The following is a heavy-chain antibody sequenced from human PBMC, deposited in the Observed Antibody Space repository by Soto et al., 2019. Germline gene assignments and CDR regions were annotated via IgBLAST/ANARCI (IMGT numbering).Heavy chain of an antibody. CDR2: IKQDGNDL. J-gene: IGHJ6*03. CDR3: AMTIFGVVTHSSYMDV. D-gene: IGHD3-3*01. V-gene: IGHV3-7*01. Sequence: EVQLVESGGGLVQPGGSLRLSCAASGFTFSSYWMSWVRQAPEKGLEWVANIKQDGNDLYFVVSVKGRSTISRDNAKNSLYLHMSSLRAEDTGVYYCAMTIFGVVTHSSYMDVWGQGTTVTVSS. CDR1: GFTFSSYW.